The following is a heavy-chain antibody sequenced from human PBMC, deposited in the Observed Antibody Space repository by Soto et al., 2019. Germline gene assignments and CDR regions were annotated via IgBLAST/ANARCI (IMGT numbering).Heavy chain of an antibody. J-gene: IGHJ6*02. CDR3: ARGRLTTSGVANYYYYGMDV. CDR1: GGSFSGYY. D-gene: IGHD3-3*01. Sequence: QVQLQQWGAGLLQPSETLSLICAVYGGSFSGYYWSWIRQPPGKGLEWIGEMNHRGSTNYNPSLKSRVTISVDTSKNQFSLKLNSVTAADTAVYYCARGRLTTSGVANYYYYGMDVWGQGTTVTVSS. CDR2: MNHRGST. V-gene: IGHV4-34*02.